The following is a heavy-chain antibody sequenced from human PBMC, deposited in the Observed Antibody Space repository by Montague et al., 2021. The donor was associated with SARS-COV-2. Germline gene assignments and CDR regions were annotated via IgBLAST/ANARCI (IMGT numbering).Heavy chain of an antibody. J-gene: IGHJ5*02. CDR1: GFTFSRYA. CDR2: ISYDGSNK. D-gene: IGHD3-16*01. CDR3: ARDQRGKYDYVWGSRFDP. Sequence: SLRLSCAASGFTFSRYAMHLFRQAPGKGLEWVAVISYDGSNKYYVDSVKGRFTISRDNSKNTLYLQMNSLRAEDTAVYYCARDQRGKYDYVWGSRFDPWGQGTLVTVSS. V-gene: IGHV3-30*04.